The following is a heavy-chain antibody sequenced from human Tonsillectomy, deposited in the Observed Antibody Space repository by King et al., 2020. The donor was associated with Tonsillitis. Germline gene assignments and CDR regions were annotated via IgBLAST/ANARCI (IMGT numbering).Heavy chain of an antibody. J-gene: IGHJ3*02. Sequence: VQLVESGAEVKKPGSSVKVSCTASGGSFNDYAVNWVRQAPGQGLEWVGAIIPIFCAENSAQRFQGRVTLTADESTSTAYMELTSLRYEDTAVYYCASRLSVVVTADEPVDIWGQGTMVTVSS. CDR2: IIPIFCAE. CDR3: ASRLSVVVTADEPVDI. D-gene: IGHD2-21*02. V-gene: IGHV1-69*01. CDR1: GGSFNDYA.